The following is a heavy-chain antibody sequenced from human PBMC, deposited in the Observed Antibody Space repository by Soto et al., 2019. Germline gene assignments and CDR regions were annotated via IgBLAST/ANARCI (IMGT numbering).Heavy chain of an antibody. J-gene: IGHJ6*02. Sequence: SETLSLTSTVSGGSISSHYWSWIRQPPRKRQERIGYIYYSGSTNYNPSLKSRVTISVDTSKNQFSLKLSSVTAADTAVYYCARCALDYDILTGYLRPTYYYYYGMDVWGQGATVTVSS. CDR3: ARCALDYDILTGYLRPTYYYYYGMDV. CDR1: GGSISSHY. CDR2: IYYSGST. V-gene: IGHV4-59*11. D-gene: IGHD3-9*01.